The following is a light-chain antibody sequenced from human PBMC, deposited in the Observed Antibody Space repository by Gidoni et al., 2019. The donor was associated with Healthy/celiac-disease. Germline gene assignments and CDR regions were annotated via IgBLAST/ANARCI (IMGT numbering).Light chain of an antibody. CDR1: QSLLHSNGYNY. V-gene: IGKV2-28*01. CDR2: LGS. J-gene: IGKJ1*01. Sequence: DIVMTQSPLSLPVTPGEPASISCRSSQSLLHSNGYNYLDWYLQKPGQSPQLLIDLGSNRASGVPDRFSGSGSGTDFTLKISRVEAEDVGVYYCMQALQTPPGETFGQGTKVEIK. CDR3: MQALQTPPGET.